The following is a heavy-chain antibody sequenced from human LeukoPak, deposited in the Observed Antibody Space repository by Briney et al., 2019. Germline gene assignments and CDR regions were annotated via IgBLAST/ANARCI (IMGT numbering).Heavy chain of an antibody. CDR2: INHSGST. Sequence: SETLSLTCAVYGGSFSGYYWSWIRQPPGKGLEWIGEINHSGSTNYNPSLKSRVTISVDTSKNQFSLKLSSVTAADTAVYCCARGRLRYFDWGYFDYWGQGTLVTVSS. CDR3: ARGRLRYFDWGYFDY. CDR1: GGSFSGYY. D-gene: IGHD3-9*01. J-gene: IGHJ4*02. V-gene: IGHV4-34*01.